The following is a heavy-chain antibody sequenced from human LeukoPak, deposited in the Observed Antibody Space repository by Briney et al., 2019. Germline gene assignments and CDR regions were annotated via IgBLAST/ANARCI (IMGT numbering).Heavy chain of an antibody. J-gene: IGHJ4*02. CDR3: AKIQGYYFDY. D-gene: IGHD5-18*01. V-gene: IGHV3-23*01. CDR2: ISGSGGRT. CDR1: GFTFSSYA. Sequence: GGSLRLSCAASGFTFSSYAMTWVRQGPGKGLEWVSAISGSGGRTYYADSVKGRFTISRDNSKNTLYLQMNSLRAEDTAVYYCAKIQGYYFDYWGQGTLVTVSS.